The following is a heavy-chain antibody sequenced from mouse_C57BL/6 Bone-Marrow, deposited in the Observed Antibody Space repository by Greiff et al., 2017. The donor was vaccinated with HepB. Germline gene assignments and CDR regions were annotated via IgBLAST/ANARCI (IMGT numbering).Heavy chain of an antibody. J-gene: IGHJ2*01. CDR1: GYTFTSYW. D-gene: IGHD1-1*01. CDR3: ARLRLLRFSY. Sequence: QVQLQQPGAELVKPGASVKLSCKASGYTFTSYWMQWVKQRPGQGLEWIGEIDPSDSYTNYNQKLKGKATLTVDTSSSTAYMQLSSLTSEDSAVYYCARLRLLRFSYWGQGTTLTVSS. V-gene: IGHV1-50*01. CDR2: IDPSDSYT.